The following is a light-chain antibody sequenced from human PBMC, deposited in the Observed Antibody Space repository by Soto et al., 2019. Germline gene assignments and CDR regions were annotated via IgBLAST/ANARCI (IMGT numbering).Light chain of an antibody. CDR1: QTVSSNY. J-gene: IGKJ1*01. CDR2: GAS. CDR3: QQYGSSPRT. Sequence: DIVFPQAPGALSLSPGEGGTPSCWASQTVSSNYLAWYQQRPGQAPRLIIYGASSRATGIPDRFSGSGSGTDFTLTISRLEPEDFAVYYCQQYGSSPRTFGQGTKVDIK. V-gene: IGKV3-20*01.